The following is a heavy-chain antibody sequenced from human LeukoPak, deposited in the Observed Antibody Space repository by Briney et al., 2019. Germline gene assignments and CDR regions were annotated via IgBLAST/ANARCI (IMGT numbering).Heavy chain of an antibody. CDR2: IIPIFGTA. D-gene: IGHD3-22*01. CDR3: ARAPRTYYYDSSGYDY. Sequence: GASVKVSCKASGGTFSSYAISWVRQAPGQGLEWMGGIIPIFGTANYAQTFQGRVTITADESTSTAYMELSSLRSEDTAVYYCARAPRTYYYDSSGYDYWGQGTLVTVSS. J-gene: IGHJ4*02. CDR1: GGTFSSYA. V-gene: IGHV1-69*13.